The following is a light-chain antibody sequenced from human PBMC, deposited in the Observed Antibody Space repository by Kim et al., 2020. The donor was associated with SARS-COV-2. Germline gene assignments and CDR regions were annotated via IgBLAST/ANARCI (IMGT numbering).Light chain of an antibody. V-gene: IGLV3-21*04. CDR3: QVWDRTSDRV. CDR2: YDS. Sequence: VAPGKTASITWCGENNGAKSVHWSQQKQGQATVVVIYYDSGRPSGIPERFSGSNSGGTATLTISRVEYGDEADYYCQVWDRTSDRVFGEGTQLTVL. J-gene: IGLJ3*02. CDR1: NNGAKS.